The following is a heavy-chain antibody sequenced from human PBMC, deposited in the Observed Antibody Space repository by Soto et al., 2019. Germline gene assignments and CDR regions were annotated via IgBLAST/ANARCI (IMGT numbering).Heavy chain of an antibody. CDR3: ARDTDSDTWNDPFDY. D-gene: IGHD1-1*01. J-gene: IGHJ4*02. CDR2: ISWNSGST. CDR1: GFIFDDFA. V-gene: IGHV3-9*01. Sequence: DVQLVESGGGLVQPGRSLRLSCAASGFIFDDFAMHWVRQAPGKGLEWVSGISWNSGSTDYAASVKGRFIISRDNARNSLYLQMNSLRPEDTALYYCARDTDSDTWNDPFDYWRQGALVIVS.